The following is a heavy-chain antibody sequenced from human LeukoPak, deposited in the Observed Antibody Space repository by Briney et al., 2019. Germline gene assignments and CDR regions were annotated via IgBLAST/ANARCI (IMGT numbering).Heavy chain of an antibody. CDR1: GFTFTPYA. CDR3: AKINSRDGYDYDSFDY. V-gene: IGHV3-23*01. Sequence: PGGSLRLSCAASGFTFTPYAMTWVRQAPGKGLKLVSAISGRTGTTYYADSLKGRFTISRDSSKNTLYLQMNSLRAEDTAVYYCAKINSRDGYDYDSFDYWGQGTLVTVSS. D-gene: IGHD5-24*01. J-gene: IGHJ4*02. CDR2: ISGRTGTT.